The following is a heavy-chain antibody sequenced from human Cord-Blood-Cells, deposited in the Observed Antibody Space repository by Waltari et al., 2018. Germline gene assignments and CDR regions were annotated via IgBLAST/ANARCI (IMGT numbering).Heavy chain of an antibody. V-gene: IGHV3-30*18. Sequence: QVQLVESGGGVVQPGRSLRLSCAASGFNFSSYGMHWVRQAQGKGLEWVAVISYDGSNKYYADSVKGRFTISRDNSKNTLYLQMNSLRAEDTAVYYCAKDWHYGSGSYYDYWGQGTLVTVSS. CDR2: ISYDGSNK. J-gene: IGHJ4*02. CDR1: GFNFSSYG. D-gene: IGHD3-10*01. CDR3: AKDWHYGSGSYYDY.